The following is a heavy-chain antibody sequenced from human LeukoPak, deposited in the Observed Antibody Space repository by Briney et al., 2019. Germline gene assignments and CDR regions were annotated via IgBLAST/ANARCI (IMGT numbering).Heavy chain of an antibody. V-gene: IGHV3-9*01. CDR2: ISWNSGSI. Sequence: LRLSCAASGFTFDDYAMHWVRQAPGKGLEWVSGISWNSGSIGYADSVKGRFTISRDNAKNSLYLQMNSLRAEDTALYYCAKDIVGYYDSSGYFDYWGQGTLVTVSS. J-gene: IGHJ4*02. CDR3: AKDIVGYYDSSGYFDY. D-gene: IGHD3-22*01. CDR1: GFTFDDYA.